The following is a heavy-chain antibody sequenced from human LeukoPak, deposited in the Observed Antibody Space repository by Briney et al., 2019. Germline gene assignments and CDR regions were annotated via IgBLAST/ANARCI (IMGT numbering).Heavy chain of an antibody. CDR3: AKGEEGYYDFWSGYYTQYYFDY. CDR1: GFTFSSYG. V-gene: IGHV3-33*06. J-gene: IGHJ4*02. CDR2: IWYDGSNK. Sequence: GGSLRLSCAASGFTFSSYGMHWVRQAPGKGLEWVAVIWYDGSNKYYADSVKGRFTISRDNSQNTLYLQMNSLRAEDTAVYYCAKGEEGYYDFWSGYYTQYYFDYWGQGTLVTVSS. D-gene: IGHD3-3*01.